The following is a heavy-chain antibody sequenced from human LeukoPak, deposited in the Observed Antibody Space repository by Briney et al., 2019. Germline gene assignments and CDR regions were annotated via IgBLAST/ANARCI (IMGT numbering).Heavy chain of an antibody. CDR1: GFTFSTYA. CDR2: ISGSGDNT. Sequence: PGGSLRLSCAVSGFTFSTYAMSWVRQAPGKGLEWVSVISGSGDNTYYADSVKGRFTISRDNFKNTLYLQMNSLRVEDTAVYYCARGDGVYVYWGQGTLVTVSS. D-gene: IGHD5/OR15-5a*01. J-gene: IGHJ4*02. CDR3: ARGDGVYVY. V-gene: IGHV3-23*01.